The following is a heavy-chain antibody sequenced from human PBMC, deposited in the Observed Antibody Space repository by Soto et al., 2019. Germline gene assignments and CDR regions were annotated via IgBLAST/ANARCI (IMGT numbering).Heavy chain of an antibody. CDR2: IYYSGST. CDR3: ARTHSTYYYDPYGMDV. V-gene: IGHV4-59*01. CDR1: GGSISSYY. J-gene: IGHJ6*02. Sequence: PSETLSLTCTVSGGSISSYYWSWIRQPPGKGLEWIGYIYYSGSTNYNPSLKSRVTISVDTSKNQFSLKLSSVTAAGTAVYYCARTHSTYYYDPYGMDVWGQGTTVTVSS.